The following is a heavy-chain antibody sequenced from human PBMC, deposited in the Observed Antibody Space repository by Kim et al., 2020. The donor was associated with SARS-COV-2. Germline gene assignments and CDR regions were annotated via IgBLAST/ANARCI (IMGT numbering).Heavy chain of an antibody. Sequence: GGSLRLSCAASGVTVSSNYMCWVRQAPGKGLEWVAVIYSGGSTYYADSVKGRFTISRDNSKNTLYLQMNSLSADDTAVYYCASEGIAVDGTGLYFDYCG. CDR1: GVTVSSNY. CDR2: IYSGGST. J-gene: IGHJ4*01. CDR3: ASEGIAVDGTGLYFDY. V-gene: IGHV3-66*01. D-gene: IGHD6-19*01.